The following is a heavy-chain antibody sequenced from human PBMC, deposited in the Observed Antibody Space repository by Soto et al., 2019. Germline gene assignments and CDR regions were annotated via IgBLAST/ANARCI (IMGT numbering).Heavy chain of an antibody. Sequence: QVQLVESGGGVVQPGRSLRLSCAASGFTFSSYGMHWVRQAPGKGLEWVAVISYDGSNKYYADSVKGRFTISRDNSKNPLSLPMNSLRAEDTAVYYCAKEGAYYYDSSGYFYWGQGTLVTVSS. D-gene: IGHD3-22*01. CDR1: GFTFSSYG. J-gene: IGHJ4*02. CDR3: AKEGAYYYDSSGYFY. CDR2: ISYDGSNK. V-gene: IGHV3-30*18.